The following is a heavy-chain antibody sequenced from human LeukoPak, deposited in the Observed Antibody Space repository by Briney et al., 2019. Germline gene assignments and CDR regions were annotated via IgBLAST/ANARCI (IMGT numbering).Heavy chain of an antibody. Sequence: GGSLRLSCAASGFTFSSYGMHWVRQAPGQGLQWMGWINPSSGGTNYAQTFQGRVTMTRDTSISTGYMELSSLRSDDTAVYYCARGRSSWYGTNNWFDPWGQGTLVTVSS. D-gene: IGHD6-13*01. J-gene: IGHJ5*02. V-gene: IGHV1-2*02. CDR2: INPSSGGT. CDR3: ARGRSSWYGTNNWFDP. CDR1: GFTFSSYG.